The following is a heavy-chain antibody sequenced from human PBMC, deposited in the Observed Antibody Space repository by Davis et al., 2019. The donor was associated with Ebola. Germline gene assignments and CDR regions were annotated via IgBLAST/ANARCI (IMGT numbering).Heavy chain of an antibody. V-gene: IGHV3-9*01. J-gene: IGHJ5*02. CDR1: GFTFDDYA. Sequence: PGGSLRLSCAASGFTFDDYAMHWVRQAPGKGLEWVSGISWNSGSIGYADSVKGRFTISRDNAKNTLYLQMNSLRAEDTAVYYCAGGGRGYYDNKAYRWFDPWGQGTLVTVSS. D-gene: IGHD3-22*01. CDR2: ISWNSGSI. CDR3: AGGGRGYYDNKAYRWFDP.